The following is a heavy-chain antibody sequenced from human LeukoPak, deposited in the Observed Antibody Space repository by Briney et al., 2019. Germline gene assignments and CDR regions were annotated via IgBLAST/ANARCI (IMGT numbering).Heavy chain of an antibody. V-gene: IGHV4-4*07. CDR2: VSASGST. CDR3: ARIRDNSGYYLGAFDV. D-gene: IGHD5-12*01. J-gene: IGHJ3*01. Sequence: SETLSLTCTVSGGSIGGSYGSWIRQPAGKGLEWIGRVSASGSTNYNPSLKNRVTMSLDTSKNQFSLNLTSVTAADTAVYSCARIRDNSGYYLGAFDVWGQGTVVTVSS. CDR1: GGSIGGSY.